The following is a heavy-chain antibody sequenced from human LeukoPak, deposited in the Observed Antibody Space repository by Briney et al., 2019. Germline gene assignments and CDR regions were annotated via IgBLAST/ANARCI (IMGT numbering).Heavy chain of an antibody. V-gene: IGHV3-21*01. CDR3: ARGHRVWATVIVY. CDR1: GFIVTTYT. D-gene: IGHD4-11*01. Sequence: GGSLRLSCAASGFIVTTYTMNWVRQAPGKGLEWVSSISSSSSYIYYADSVKGRFTISRDNAKNSLYLQMNSLRAEDTAVYYCARGHRVWATVIVYWGQGTLVTVSS. J-gene: IGHJ4*02. CDR2: ISSSSSYI.